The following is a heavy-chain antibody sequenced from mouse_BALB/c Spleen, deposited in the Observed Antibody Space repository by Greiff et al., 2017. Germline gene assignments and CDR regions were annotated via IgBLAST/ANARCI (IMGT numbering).Heavy chain of an antibody. Sequence: DVQLVESGGGLVKPGGSLKLSCAASGFTFSSYAMSWVRQTPEKRLEWVASISSGGSTYYPDSVKGRFTISRDNARNILYLQMSSLRSEDTAMYYCARGDYYGSGYFDYWGQGTTLTVSS. CDR2: ISSGGST. J-gene: IGHJ2*01. V-gene: IGHV5-6-5*01. CDR3: ARGDYYGSGYFDY. CDR1: GFTFSSYA. D-gene: IGHD1-1*01.